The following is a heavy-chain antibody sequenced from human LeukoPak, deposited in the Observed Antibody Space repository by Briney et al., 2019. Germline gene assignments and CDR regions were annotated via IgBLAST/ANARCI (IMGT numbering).Heavy chain of an antibody. CDR2: ISNSGGRT. J-gene: IGHJ3*02. CDR3: ARASGGFGEPSYAFDI. V-gene: IGHV3-23*01. Sequence: GGSLRLSCAASGFTFSSYAMSWVRQAPGKGLEWVSSISNSGGRTFYTDSVKGRFTISRDNSKITLYLQMNSLRAEDTAVYYCARASGGFGEPSYAFDIWGQGTMVTVSS. CDR1: GFTFSSYA. D-gene: IGHD3-10*01.